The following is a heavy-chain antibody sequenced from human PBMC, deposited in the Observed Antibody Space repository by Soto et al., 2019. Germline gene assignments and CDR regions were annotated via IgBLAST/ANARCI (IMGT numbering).Heavy chain of an antibody. Sequence: EVQLVESGGGLVQPGRSLRLSCAASGFTFDDYAMHWVRQAPGKGLEWVSGISWNSRSIGYADSVKGRFTISGDNARKSLYLQMSSLRAEDPALYYCAKDHDGVVVGAFDLLAPGTMVTVS. D-gene: IGHD3-16*01. CDR2: ISWNSRSI. CDR3: AKDHDGVVVGAFDL. CDR1: GFTFDDYA. J-gene: IGHJ3*01. V-gene: IGHV3-9*01.